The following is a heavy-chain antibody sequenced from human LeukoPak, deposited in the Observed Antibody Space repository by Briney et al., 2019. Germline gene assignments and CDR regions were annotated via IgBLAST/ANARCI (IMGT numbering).Heavy chain of an antibody. CDR2: ISSSGRTI. CDR3: ARGSPVAYDYMDV. Sequence: GGALRLSCAASGFTFSDYYMSWIRQAPGRGLEGVSYISSSGRTIYYADSLKGRFTISSDNAKNSLYLQMNSLRAEDTAVYYCARGSPVAYDYMDVWGEGTTVTVSS. D-gene: IGHD2-2*01. CDR1: GFTFSDYY. J-gene: IGHJ6*03. V-gene: IGHV3-11*04.